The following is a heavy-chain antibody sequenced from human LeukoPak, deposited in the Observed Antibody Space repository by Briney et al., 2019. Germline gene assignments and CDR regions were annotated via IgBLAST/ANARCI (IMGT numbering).Heavy chain of an antibody. J-gene: IGHJ5*02. CDR2: LPYDGSYN. CDR3: AAAGLGVANWLNP. V-gene: IGHV3-30*02. Sequence: GGSLRLSCAASGFTFSSYGMHWVRQAPGKGLEWVAWLPYDGSYNSSAASLKGRFAISKDTSKNTLFLDMNSLTPEDTAVYYCAAAGLGVANWLNPWGQGTLVTVSS. CDR1: GFTFSSYG. D-gene: IGHD3-10*01.